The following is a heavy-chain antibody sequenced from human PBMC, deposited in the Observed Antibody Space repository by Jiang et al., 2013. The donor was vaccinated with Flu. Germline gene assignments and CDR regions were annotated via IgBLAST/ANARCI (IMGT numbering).Heavy chain of an antibody. CDR1: GYTFTSFD. J-gene: IGHJ3*02. Sequence: SGAEVKKPGASVKVSCMASGYTFTSFDINWVRQATGQGLEWLGWMNPNSGNTGYAQKFQGRVTMTRDISISTAYMEVSSLTSEDTAVYYCARGGGWSSYAFDIWGQGTMVTVSS. CDR3: ARGGGWSSYAFDI. V-gene: IGHV1-8*01. D-gene: IGHD6-19*01. CDR2: MNPNSGNT.